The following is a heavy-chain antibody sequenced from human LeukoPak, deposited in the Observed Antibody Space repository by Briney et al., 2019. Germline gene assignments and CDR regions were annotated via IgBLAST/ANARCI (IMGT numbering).Heavy chain of an antibody. Sequence: GRSLRLSCAASGFTFDDYAMHWVRQAPGKGLEWVSGISWNSGSIGYADSVKGRFTISRDNAKNSLYLQMNSLRAEDTAVYYCARASSGSYYRGTYYFDYWGQGTLVTVSS. V-gene: IGHV3-9*01. CDR1: GFTFDDYA. CDR2: ISWNSGSI. D-gene: IGHD1-26*01. J-gene: IGHJ4*02. CDR3: ARASSGSYYRGTYYFDY.